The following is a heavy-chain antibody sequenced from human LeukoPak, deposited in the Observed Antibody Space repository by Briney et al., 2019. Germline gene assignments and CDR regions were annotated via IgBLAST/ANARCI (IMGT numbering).Heavy chain of an antibody. V-gene: IGHV3-53*01. CDR1: GFTVSSNY. CDR2: IYSGGST. Sequence: GGSLRLSCAASGFTVSSNYMSWVRQAPGKGLEWGSVIYSGGSTYYADSVKGRFTISRDNSKNTLYLQMNSLRAEDTAVYYCARERNYYDSSGYYSPDYFDYWGQGTLVTVSS. D-gene: IGHD3-22*01. CDR3: ARERNYYDSSGYYSPDYFDY. J-gene: IGHJ4*02.